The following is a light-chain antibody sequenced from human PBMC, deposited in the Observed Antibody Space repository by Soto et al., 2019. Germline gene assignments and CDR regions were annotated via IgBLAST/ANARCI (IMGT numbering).Light chain of an antibody. V-gene: IGKV1-6*01. CDR1: RDVGSD. CDR3: LQDYGDSWT. CDR2: AAS. J-gene: IGKJ1*01. Sequence: QMTQSPSSLSASVGEKIIVTCRASRDVGSDVSWYQQKPGQAPKLLIYAASNLYTGVPSRFSGSRSGTEFTLTISSLQPEDFASYYCLQDYGDSWTFGQGTKVEIE.